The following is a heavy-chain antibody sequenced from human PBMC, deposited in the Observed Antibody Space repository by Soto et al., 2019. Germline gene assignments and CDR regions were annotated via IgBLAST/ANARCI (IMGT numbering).Heavy chain of an antibody. J-gene: IGHJ6*02. CDR2: IYYSGST. CDR3: ARDVPGGGSGYDYPYYYYGMDV. Sequence: SETLSLTCTVSGGSISSGDYYWSWIRQPPGKGLEWIGYIYYSGSTYYNPSLKSRVTISVDTSKNQFSLKLSSVTAADTAVYYCARDVPGGGSGYDYPYYYYGMDVWGQGTTVTVSS. CDR1: GGSISSGDYY. V-gene: IGHV4-30-4*01. D-gene: IGHD5-12*01.